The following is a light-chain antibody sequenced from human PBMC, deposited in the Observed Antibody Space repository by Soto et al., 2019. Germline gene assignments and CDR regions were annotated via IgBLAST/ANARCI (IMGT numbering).Light chain of an antibody. J-gene: IGKJ5*01. CDR1: QGIRND. Sequence: DIQMTQSPSTLSASVGDRVTITCRASQGIRNDLGWYQQKPGKAPKRLIYAASSLRSGVPSRFSGSGYGTEITLSISSRQPEDFTTYYCLQYNTYPITFGQGTRLEIK. CDR3: LQYNTYPIT. V-gene: IGKV1-17*01. CDR2: AAS.